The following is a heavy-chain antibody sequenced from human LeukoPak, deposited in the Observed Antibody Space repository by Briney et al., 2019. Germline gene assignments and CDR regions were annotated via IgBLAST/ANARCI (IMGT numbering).Heavy chain of an antibody. CDR3: ARRGTIDSGRPWN. CDR1: GGSISSSKW. Sequence: PSETLSLTCAVSGGSISSSKWWSWVRQPPGKGLEWIGEISHSGSPYYNPSLKSRVTISVDTSKNQFSLKVNSVTAADTAVYYCARRGTIDSGRPWNWGQGTLVTVSS. CDR2: ISHSGSP. J-gene: IGHJ4*02. D-gene: IGHD1-26*01. V-gene: IGHV4-4*02.